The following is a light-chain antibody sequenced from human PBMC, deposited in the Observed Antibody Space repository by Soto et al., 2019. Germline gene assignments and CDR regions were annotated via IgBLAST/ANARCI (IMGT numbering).Light chain of an antibody. CDR3: QQYNNWPHT. J-gene: IGKJ1*01. V-gene: IGKV3-15*01. CDR1: QSVRSN. Sequence: EIVMTQSPATLSVSPGEGATLSCRASQSVRSNLAWYHQIPGQPPRLLIYGASTRATGLPARFSGSGSGTEFTLTISSLQSEDFAVYYCQQYNNWPHTFGQGTKVEIK. CDR2: GAS.